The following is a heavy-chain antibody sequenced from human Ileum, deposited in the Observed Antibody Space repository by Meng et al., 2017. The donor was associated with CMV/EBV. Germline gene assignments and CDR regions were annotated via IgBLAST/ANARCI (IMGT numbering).Heavy chain of an antibody. CDR2: ISSGSNYI. J-gene: IGHJ4*02. Sequence: GESLKISCAASGFTFRSYNMNWVRRTPGKGLEWVSSISSGSNYIYYADSVKGRFTVSRDNAKNSLYLQMNSLRAEDTAVYYCARDGELRGYWGQGTLVTVSS. D-gene: IGHD1-7*01. V-gene: IGHV3-21*01. CDR3: ARDGELRGY. CDR1: GFTFRSYN.